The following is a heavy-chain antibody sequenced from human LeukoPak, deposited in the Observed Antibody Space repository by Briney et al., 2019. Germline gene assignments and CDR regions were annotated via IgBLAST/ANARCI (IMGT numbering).Heavy chain of an antibody. CDR2: ISAYNGNT. V-gene: IGHV1-18*01. Sequence: ASVKVSCKASGYTFTSYGISWVRQAPGQGLEWMGWISAYNGNTKYAQRLQGRVTMTTDTSTSTAYMELRSLRSDDTAVYYCARDRNWNDDMGPDAFDIWGQGTLVTVSS. D-gene: IGHD1-20*01. CDR1: GYTFTSYG. CDR3: ARDRNWNDDMGPDAFDI. J-gene: IGHJ3*02.